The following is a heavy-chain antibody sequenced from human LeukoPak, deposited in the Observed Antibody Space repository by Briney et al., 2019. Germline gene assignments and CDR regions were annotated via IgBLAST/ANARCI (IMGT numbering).Heavy chain of an antibody. V-gene: IGHV3-48*01. Sequence: GGSLRLSCAASGFTFSSYSMNWVRQAPGKGLEWVSYISSSSSTIYYADSVKGRFTISRDNAKNSLYLQMNSLRAEDTAVYYCARDVGSSGWYGGIDYWGQGTLVSVSS. CDR1: GFTFSSYS. CDR3: ARDVGSSGWYGGIDY. D-gene: IGHD6-19*01. CDR2: ISSSSSTI. J-gene: IGHJ4*02.